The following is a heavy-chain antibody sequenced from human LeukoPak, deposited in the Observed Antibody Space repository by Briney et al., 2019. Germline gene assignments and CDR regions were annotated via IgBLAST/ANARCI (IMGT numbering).Heavy chain of an antibody. CDR3: ARETGYDSHFDS. J-gene: IGHJ4*02. CDR1: EFSFSIYS. CDR2: ISSSSSSI. Sequence: GGSLRLSCAASEFSFSIYSMNWVRQAPGKGLEWVSYISSSSSSIYYADSVKGRFAISRDNAKNSLYLQMNSLRAEGTAIYYCARETGYDSHFDSWGQGTLVSVSS. V-gene: IGHV3-48*01. D-gene: IGHD5-12*01.